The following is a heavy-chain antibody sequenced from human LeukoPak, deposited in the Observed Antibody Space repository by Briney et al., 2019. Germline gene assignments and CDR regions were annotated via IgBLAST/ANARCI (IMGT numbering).Heavy chain of an antibody. CDR2: IRSKANSYAT. Sequence: GGSLKLSCAASGFTFSGSAMHWVRQASGKGLEWVGRIRSKANSYATAYAASVKGRFTISRDESKNTAYLQMNSLKTEDTAVYYCTRRAKDDSSGSYSTWGQGTLVTLSS. D-gene: IGHD3-22*01. J-gene: IGHJ5*02. CDR1: GFTFSGSA. V-gene: IGHV3-73*01. CDR3: TRRAKDDSSGSYST.